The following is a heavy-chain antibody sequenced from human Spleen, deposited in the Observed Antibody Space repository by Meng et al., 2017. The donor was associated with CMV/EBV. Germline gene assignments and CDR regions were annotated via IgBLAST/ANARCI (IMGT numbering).Heavy chain of an antibody. CDR2: IYYSGST. D-gene: IGHD4-11*01. Sequence: SETLSLTCTVSGGPISFYYWTWIRQPPGKGLEWIGYIYYSGSTNYNPSLKSRVTISVDTSKNQFSLKLSSVTAADTAVYYCARDSRLQFYQYYGMDVWGQGTTVTVSS. CDR3: ARDSRLQFYQYYGMDV. J-gene: IGHJ6*02. CDR1: GGPISFYY. V-gene: IGHV4-59*01.